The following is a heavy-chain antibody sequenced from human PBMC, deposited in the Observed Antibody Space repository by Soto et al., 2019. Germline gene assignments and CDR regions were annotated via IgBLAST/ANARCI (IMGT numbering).Heavy chain of an antibody. J-gene: IGHJ4*02. CDR3: VREGRHTAMFSGFDY. V-gene: IGHV3-33*01. Sequence: DLEESGGGVVQPGESLRLSCATSGFTFREDAMHWVRQAPGKGLEWVAVIWYDGSKKHYADSVKGRFTISRDNSKNTLFLQMNSLTAEDTAVYWCVREGRHTAMFSGFDYWGQGTRVTASS. CDR2: IWYDGSKK. D-gene: IGHD5-18*01. CDR1: GFTFREDA.